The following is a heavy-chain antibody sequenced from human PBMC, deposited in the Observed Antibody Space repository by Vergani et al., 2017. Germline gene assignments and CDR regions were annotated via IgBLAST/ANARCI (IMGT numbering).Heavy chain of an antibody. V-gene: IGHV3-23*01. CDR1: GFNFRSYA. D-gene: IGHD3-10*01. Sequence: EVQLLESGGGLVQPGGSLRLSCAASGFNFRSYAMSWVRQATGKGLEWVSAISGSGGSTYYADSVKGRFTISRDNSKNTLYLQMNSLRAEDTAVYYCAKVLFVWFGETRSGMDFWGQGTTVTVSS. CDR3: AKVLFVWFGETRSGMDF. J-gene: IGHJ6*02. CDR2: ISGSGGST.